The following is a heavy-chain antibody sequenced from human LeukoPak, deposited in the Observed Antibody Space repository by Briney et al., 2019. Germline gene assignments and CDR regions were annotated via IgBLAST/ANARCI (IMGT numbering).Heavy chain of an antibody. D-gene: IGHD6-6*01. Sequence: TSETLSLTCTVSGGSISSYYWSWIRQPPGKGLEWIGEINHSGSTNYNPSLKSRVTISVDTSKNQFSLKLSSVTAADTAVYYCARDPLAYYYYGMDVWGQGTTVTVSS. V-gene: IGHV4-34*01. CDR1: GGSISSYY. J-gene: IGHJ6*02. CDR2: INHSGST. CDR3: ARDPLAYYYYGMDV.